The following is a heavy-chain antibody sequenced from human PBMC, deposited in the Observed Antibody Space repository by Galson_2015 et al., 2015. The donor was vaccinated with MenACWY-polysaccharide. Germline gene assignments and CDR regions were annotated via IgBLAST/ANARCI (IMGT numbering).Heavy chain of an antibody. D-gene: IGHD6-13*01. CDR1: GDSVSSNSAA. CDR3: TRSIHISSWGGDSES. Sequence: CAISGDSVSSNSAAWNWIRQSPSRGLEWLGGTYYRSRWYSDYATSVKSRISIKADTPKNQFSLQLNSVTPEDTALYYCTRSIHISSWGGDSESWGQGTLVTVSS. J-gene: IGHJ4*02. V-gene: IGHV6-1*01. CDR2: TYYRSRWYS.